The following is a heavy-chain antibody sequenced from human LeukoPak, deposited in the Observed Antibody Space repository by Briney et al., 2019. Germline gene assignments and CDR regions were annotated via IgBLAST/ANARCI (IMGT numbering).Heavy chain of an antibody. Sequence: SETLSLTRTVSGGSISSSSYYWGWIRQPPGKGLEWIGSIYHSGSTYYNPSLKSRVTISVDTSKNQFSLKLSSVTAADTAVYYCARDGVETAMVATFDYWGQGTLVTVSS. CDR2: IYHSGST. CDR1: GGSISSSSYY. V-gene: IGHV4-39*07. D-gene: IGHD5-18*01. J-gene: IGHJ4*02. CDR3: ARDGVETAMVATFDY.